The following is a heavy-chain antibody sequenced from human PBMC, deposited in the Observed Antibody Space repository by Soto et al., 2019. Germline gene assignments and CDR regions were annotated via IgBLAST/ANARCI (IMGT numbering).Heavy chain of an antibody. CDR2: AYYSGRT. D-gene: IGHD5-18*01. CDR3: ARFHLYSYGSANWLDP. V-gene: IGHV4-61*01. J-gene: IGHJ5*02. Sequence: WETLSLTCDVSCGSVNSGIHYWSWIRQPPGKGVEWLGDAYYSGRTHYRASLRSRVTSSLHPSKDQFSXTLTSLTAADRTIYLCARFHLYSYGSANWLDPWAQVTRVT. CDR1: CGSVNSGIHY.